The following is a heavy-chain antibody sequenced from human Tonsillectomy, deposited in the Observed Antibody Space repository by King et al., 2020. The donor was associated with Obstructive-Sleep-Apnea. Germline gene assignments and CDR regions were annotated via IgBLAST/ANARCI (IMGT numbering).Heavy chain of an antibody. Sequence: QLQESGPGLVKPSQTLSLTCTVSGGSISSGGYYWSWIRQHPGKGLEWIGYIYYSGSTYYNPSLKSRVTISVDTSKNQFSLKLSSVTAADTAVYYCARVLVRGVPGVYGMDVWGQGTTVTVSS. CDR3: ARVLVRGVPGVYGMDV. CDR2: IYYSGST. CDR1: GGSISSGGYY. V-gene: IGHV4-31*03. D-gene: IGHD3-10*01. J-gene: IGHJ6*02.